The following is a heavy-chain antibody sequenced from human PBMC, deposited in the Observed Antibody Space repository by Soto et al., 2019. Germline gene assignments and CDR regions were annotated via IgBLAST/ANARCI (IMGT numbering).Heavy chain of an antibody. D-gene: IGHD3-10*01. CDR1: GGSITSHY. V-gene: IGHV4-59*08. Sequence: PSETRSLTCSVSGGSITSHYCSWFRQPPGKGLEWIGYIHHSGSTSYNPSLKSRVTMSVDTFKNQFSLKVNSVTAADTALYYCARQGFGQLHGLVDVWGPGTTVTVSS. CDR2: IHHSGST. J-gene: IGHJ6*02. CDR3: ARQGFGQLHGLVDV.